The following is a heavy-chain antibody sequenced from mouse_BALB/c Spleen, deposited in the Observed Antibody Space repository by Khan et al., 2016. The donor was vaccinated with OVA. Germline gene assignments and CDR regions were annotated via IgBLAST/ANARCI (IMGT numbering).Heavy chain of an antibody. J-gene: IGHJ1*01. CDR2: IAPANGTT. Sequence: EVQLQESGAALVKPGASVDLSCTASGFTIKDTYIHWVKQRPEQGLEWIGRIAPANGTTKYDQKFQGKATITADKSSNTSYLRLSSLPSEDPAVLYCALPAYAPRDFDVWCAGTTVTVSS. V-gene: IGHV14-3*02. CDR1: GFTIKDTY. CDR3: ALPAYAPRDFDV.